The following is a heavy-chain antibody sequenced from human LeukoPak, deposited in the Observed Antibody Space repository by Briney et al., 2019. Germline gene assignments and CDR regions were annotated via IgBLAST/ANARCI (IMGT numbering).Heavy chain of an antibody. J-gene: IGHJ6*03. CDR2: IYWNDDK. V-gene: IGHV2-5*01. Sequence: KESGPTLVKPTQTLTLTCTFSGFSLTTTGVDVGWIRQPPGKALEWLAIIYWNDDKYYSPSLKSRLTITKGTSKNQVVLTMTNMDPVDTATYYCAHRRPAYYYMDAWGKGTTVTVSS. CDR3: AHRRPAYYYMDA. CDR1: GFSLTTTGVD.